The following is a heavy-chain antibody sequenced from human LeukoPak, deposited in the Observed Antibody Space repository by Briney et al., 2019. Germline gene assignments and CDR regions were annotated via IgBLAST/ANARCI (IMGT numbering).Heavy chain of an antibody. CDR1: GFTFSSYG. CDR2: ISYHGSNK. J-gene: IGHJ4*02. CDR3: PKVGHGRIYDSSGCFDS. Sequence: PGGSLRLSCAASGFTFSSYGMHWGRQAPGEGLGRGAVISYHGSNKYYADSVTGRFTISRDNSKNTLSLQMNSLSAELTAVYYRPKVGHGRIYDSSGCFDSWGQGTLVTVSS. D-gene: IGHD3-22*01. V-gene: IGHV3-30*18.